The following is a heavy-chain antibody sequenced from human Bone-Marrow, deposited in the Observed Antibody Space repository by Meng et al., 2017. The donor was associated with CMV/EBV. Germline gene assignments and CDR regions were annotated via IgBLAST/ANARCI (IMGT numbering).Heavy chain of an antibody. CDR3: GRVVDVRPGSSCSSATCSDY. V-gene: IGHV4-59*12. CDR2: IYYSGST. Sequence: GSLRLSCTVSGGSISSYYWSWIRQPPGKGLEWIGYIYYSGSTNYNPSLKSRVTISVDTPKNQFSLKLSSVTAADTAVYYCGRVVDVRPGSSCSSATCSDYWGQGTRVTVSS. D-gene: IGHD2-2*01. CDR1: GGSISSYY. J-gene: IGHJ4*02.